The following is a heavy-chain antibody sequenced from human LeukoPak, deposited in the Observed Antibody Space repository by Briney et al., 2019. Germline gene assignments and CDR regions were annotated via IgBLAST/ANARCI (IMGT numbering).Heavy chain of an antibody. Sequence: SGGSLRLSCAASGFTFSNYVMSWVRQAPGKGLEWVSAITGSGGNTYYADSVKGRFTISRDNSKNTVFLQMNSLRAEDTAVYYCAKWGDYDVLTGYYVSDYWGQGTLVTVSS. CDR1: GFTFSNYV. V-gene: IGHV3-23*01. J-gene: IGHJ4*02. CDR2: ITGSGGNT. D-gene: IGHD3-9*01. CDR3: AKWGDYDVLTGYYVSDY.